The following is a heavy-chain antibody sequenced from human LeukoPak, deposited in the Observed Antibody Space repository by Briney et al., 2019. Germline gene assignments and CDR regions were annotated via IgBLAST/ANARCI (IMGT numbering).Heavy chain of an antibody. Sequence: SETLSLTCTVSGGSISSYYWSWIRQPAGKGLEWIGRIYTSGGTNYNPSLKRRVTMSVDTSKNQFSLKLSSVTAADTAVYYCARDEYSSSSFDYWGQGTLVTVSS. CDR2: IYTSGGT. CDR1: GGSISSYY. D-gene: IGHD6-6*01. CDR3: ARDEYSSSSFDY. J-gene: IGHJ4*02. V-gene: IGHV4-4*07.